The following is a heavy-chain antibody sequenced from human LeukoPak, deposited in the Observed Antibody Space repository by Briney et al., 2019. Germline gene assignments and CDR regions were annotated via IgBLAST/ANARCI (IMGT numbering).Heavy chain of an antibody. CDR2: IYHSGST. V-gene: IGHV4-30-2*01. Sequence: SETLSLTCTVSGGSISSGGYYWSWIRQPPGKGLEWIGYIYHSGSTYYNPSLKSRVTIPVDTSKNQFSLKLSSVTAADTAVYYCARDSCSSTSCYGFDYWGQGTLVTVSS. CDR1: GGSISSGGYY. D-gene: IGHD2-2*01. J-gene: IGHJ4*02. CDR3: ARDSCSSTSCYGFDY.